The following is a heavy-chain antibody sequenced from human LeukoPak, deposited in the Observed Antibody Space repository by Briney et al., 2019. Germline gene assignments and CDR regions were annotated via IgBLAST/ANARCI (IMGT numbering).Heavy chain of an antibody. CDR3: ARGSRIFTFDY. V-gene: IGHV3-9*01. D-gene: IGHD2-21*01. Sequence: GGSLRLSCAASGFTFDDYAMHWVRQGPGKGLEWVSGISWNSGSIGYADSVKGRFTISRDNAKNSLYLQMHSLRAEDTAVYYCARGSRIFTFDYWGQGTLVTVSS. CDR2: ISWNSGSI. J-gene: IGHJ4*02. CDR1: GFTFDDYA.